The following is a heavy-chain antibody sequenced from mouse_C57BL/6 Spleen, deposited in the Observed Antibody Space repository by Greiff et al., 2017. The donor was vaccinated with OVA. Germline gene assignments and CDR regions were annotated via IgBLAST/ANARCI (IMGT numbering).Heavy chain of an antibody. CDR1: GYTFTSYW. D-gene: IGHD1-1*01. CDR3: AREDYGSSYGGYFDV. V-gene: IGHV1-52*01. CDR2: IDPSDSET. J-gene: IGHJ1*03. Sequence: QVQLQQPGAELVRPGSSVKLSCKASGYTFTSYWMHWVKQRPIQGLEWIGNIDPSDSETHYNQKFKDKATLTVDKSSSTAYMQLSSLTSEDSAVYYCAREDYGSSYGGYFDVWGTGTTVTVSS.